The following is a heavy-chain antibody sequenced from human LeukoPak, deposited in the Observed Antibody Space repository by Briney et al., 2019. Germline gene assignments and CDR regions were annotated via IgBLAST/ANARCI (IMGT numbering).Heavy chain of an antibody. CDR3: AKDRDGGTNTRAKGFDY. Sequence: SETLSLTCTVSGDSITSGSYYWGWVRQTPGKGLEWIGNIYSTGSTSFNPSFKSRITMSVDTSKNQFSLQLNSVTAADTAVYYCAKDRDGGTNTRAKGFDYWGQGTLVTVSS. V-gene: IGHV4-39*07. CDR2: IYSTGST. J-gene: IGHJ4*02. CDR1: GDSITSGSYY. D-gene: IGHD1-7*01.